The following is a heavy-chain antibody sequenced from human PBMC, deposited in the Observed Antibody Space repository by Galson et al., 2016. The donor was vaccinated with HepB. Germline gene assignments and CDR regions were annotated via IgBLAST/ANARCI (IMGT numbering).Heavy chain of an antibody. CDR1: GVSLTTRGVG. CDR3: AHRPWLGNGAF. CDR2: IYWNDDK. D-gene: IGHD4/OR15-4a*01. Sequence: PALVKPTQTLTLTCSLSGVSLTTRGVGVGWIRQPPGKALEWLAIIYWNDDKRYNTSLKSRLTVTKDTSKNHVGLILTNVDPVDTATYFCAHRPWLGNGAFWGHGILVTVSS. J-gene: IGHJ4*01. V-gene: IGHV2-5*01.